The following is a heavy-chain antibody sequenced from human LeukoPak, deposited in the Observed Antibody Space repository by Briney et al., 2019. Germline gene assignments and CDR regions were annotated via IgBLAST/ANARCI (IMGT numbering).Heavy chain of an antibody. CDR1: GFTFSSYG. D-gene: IGHD1-26*01. V-gene: IGHV3-23*01. J-gene: IGHJ4*02. CDR2: ISGSGGST. CDR3: ATSKYSGSY. Sequence: PGGFLRLSCAASGFTFSSYGMSWVRQAPGKGLEWVSAISGSGGSTYYADSVKGRFTISRDNSKNTLYLQMNSLRAEDTAVYYCATSKYSGSYWGQGTLVTVSS.